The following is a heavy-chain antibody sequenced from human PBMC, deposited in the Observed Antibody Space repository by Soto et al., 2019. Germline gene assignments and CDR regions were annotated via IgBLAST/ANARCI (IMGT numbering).Heavy chain of an antibody. J-gene: IGHJ4*02. V-gene: IGHV3-23*01. Sequence: AAGFTVRTNGMSWVRQAPGKGLEWVASFSSGSSDTHYADSLKGRFAISRDNSKNTLYLQMNSLRVEDTALYYCAGHGGYSYLGQGTLVTVSS. CDR1: GFTVRTNG. CDR2: FSSGSSDT. D-gene: IGHD2-15*01. CDR3: AGHGGYSY.